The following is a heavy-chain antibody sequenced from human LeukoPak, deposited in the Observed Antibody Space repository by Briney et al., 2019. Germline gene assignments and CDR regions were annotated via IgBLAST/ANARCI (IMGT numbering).Heavy chain of an antibody. CDR2: IYYSGST. D-gene: IGHD3-22*01. Sequence: PSETLSLTCTVSGGSISSYYWSWIRQPPGKGLEWIGYIYYSGSTNYNPSLKSRVTILVDTSKNQFSLKLSSVTAADTAVYYCARESRGYYSYYCYGMDVWGQGTTVTVSS. J-gene: IGHJ6*02. CDR3: ARESRGYYSYYCYGMDV. V-gene: IGHV4-59*12. CDR1: GGSISSYY.